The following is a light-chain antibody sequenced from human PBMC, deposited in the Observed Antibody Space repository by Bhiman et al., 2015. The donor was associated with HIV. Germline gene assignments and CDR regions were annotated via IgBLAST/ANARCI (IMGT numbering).Light chain of an antibody. CDR2: DVT. CDR3: NSYTTSTALV. CDR1: SSDVGAYDY. Sequence: QSALTQPASVSGSPGQSITISCTGTSSDVGAYDYVSWYQQHPGKAPKLMICDVTKRPSGVSNRFSGSKSGNTASLTISGLQAEDEADYYCNSYTTSTALVFGGGTKLTVL. J-gene: IGLJ2*01. V-gene: IGLV2-14*03.